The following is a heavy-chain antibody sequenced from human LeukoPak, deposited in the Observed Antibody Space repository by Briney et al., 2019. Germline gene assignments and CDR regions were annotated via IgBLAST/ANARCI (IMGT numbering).Heavy chain of an antibody. Sequence: GGSLRLSCAASGFTFSSYWMSWVRQAPGKGLEWVANIKQDGSEKYYVDSVKGRFTISRDNAKNSLYLQMNSLRAEDTAVYYCARDGVDTAMGTDYWGQGTLVTVSS. CDR2: IKQDGSEK. CDR3: ARDGVDTAMGTDY. V-gene: IGHV3-7*01. J-gene: IGHJ4*02. D-gene: IGHD5-18*01. CDR1: GFTFSSYW.